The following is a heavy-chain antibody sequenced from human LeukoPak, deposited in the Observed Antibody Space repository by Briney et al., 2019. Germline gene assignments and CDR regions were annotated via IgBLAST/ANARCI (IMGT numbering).Heavy chain of an antibody. D-gene: IGHD1-1*01. CDR1: GFTFKLYW. J-gene: IGHJ4*02. CDR2: INDDGSDT. CDR3: TSENWTPYY. V-gene: IGHV3-74*01. Sequence: PGGSLRLSCAASGFTFKLYWMHWVRQVPGKRPVWVSRINDDGSDTVYADSVRGRFTISRDDAKNTVYLQMNSLITEDTAVYYCTSENWTPYYWGQGTLVTVSS.